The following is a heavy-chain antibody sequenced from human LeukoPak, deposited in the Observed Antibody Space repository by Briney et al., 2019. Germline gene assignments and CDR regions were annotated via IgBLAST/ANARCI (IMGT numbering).Heavy chain of an antibody. CDR1: GFTFNSCW. CDR3: ARDGSYNYYGSGSYYWYFDY. D-gene: IGHD3-10*01. Sequence: GGSLRLSCAAPGFTFNSCWMSWVRQAPGKGLEWVANIKQDVSEKYYVDSVKGRFTISRDNSKNTLYLQMNSLRAEDTAVYYCARDGSYNYYGSGSYYWYFDYWGQGTLVTVSS. V-gene: IGHV3-7*01. J-gene: IGHJ4*02. CDR2: IKQDVSEK.